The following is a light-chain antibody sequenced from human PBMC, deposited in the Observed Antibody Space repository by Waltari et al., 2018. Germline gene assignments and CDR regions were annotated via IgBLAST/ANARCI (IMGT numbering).Light chain of an antibody. Sequence: DIQMTQSPSTLSASVGDRVTISCRASQGVGTWLAWYQQKPGKAPKLLIYMASSLESGVPSRFSGSGSGTEFTLTISSLQPDDFATYSCQQYSSFSTFGQGTKLDI. J-gene: IGKJ2*01. CDR1: QGVGTW. CDR3: QQYSSFST. CDR2: MAS. V-gene: IGKV1-5*03.